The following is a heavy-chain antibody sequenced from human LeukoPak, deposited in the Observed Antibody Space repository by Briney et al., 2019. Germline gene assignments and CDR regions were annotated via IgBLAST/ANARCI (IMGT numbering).Heavy chain of an antibody. CDR1: GFTFRNYY. V-gene: IGHV3-11*04. Sequence: AGGSLRLSCAASGFTFRNYYMTWIRQAPGKGLEWVSYISASGDTIYYGDSVRGRFAISRDNAKNSLYLDMNTLNAAETAVYYCARDPSWEILSYFDYWGQGTLVTVSS. D-gene: IGHD1-26*01. J-gene: IGHJ4*02. CDR3: ARDPSWEILSYFDY. CDR2: ISASGDTI.